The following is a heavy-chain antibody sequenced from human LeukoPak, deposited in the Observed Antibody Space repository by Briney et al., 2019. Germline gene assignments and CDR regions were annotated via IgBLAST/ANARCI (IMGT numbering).Heavy chain of an antibody. CDR1: GFAFSDYA. Sequence: GGSLRLSCAASGFAFSDYAMSWVRQAPGKGLEWVSSVGHSGSTTYYADSAKGRFTISRDNSKKTLYLQMNSLRAEDTAVYYCAREGGYSYGYDYWGQGTLVTVSS. D-gene: IGHD5-18*01. V-gene: IGHV3-23*01. CDR2: VGHSGSTT. CDR3: AREGGYSYGYDY. J-gene: IGHJ4*02.